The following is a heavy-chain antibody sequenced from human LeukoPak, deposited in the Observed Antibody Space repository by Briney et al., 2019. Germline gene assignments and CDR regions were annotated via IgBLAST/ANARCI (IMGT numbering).Heavy chain of an antibody. CDR3: ARGTYYYDSSGSEFDY. Sequence: GGSLRLSCAASGFTFDDYAMHWVRQAPGKGLEWVAVISYDGSNKYYADSVKGRFTISRDNSKNTLYLQMNSLRAEDTAVYYCARGTYYYDSSGSEFDYWGQGTLVTVSS. CDR1: GFTFDDYA. V-gene: IGHV3-30-3*01. J-gene: IGHJ4*02. CDR2: ISYDGSNK. D-gene: IGHD3-22*01.